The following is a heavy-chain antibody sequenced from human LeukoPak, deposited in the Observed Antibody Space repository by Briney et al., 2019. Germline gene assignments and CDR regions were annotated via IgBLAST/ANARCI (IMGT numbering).Heavy chain of an antibody. V-gene: IGHV4-59*01. CDR3: AREKAAVGTNWGDYFDY. CDR2: IYQSGST. J-gene: IGHJ4*02. CDR1: GGSISNYY. Sequence: SETLSLTCTVSGGSISNYYWTWIRQPPGKGLEWIGNIYQSGSTNYTNDNPSLKSRVTISMDTPKSQFALKLRFVTAADTAMYYCAREKAAVGTNWGDYFDYWGQGILVTVSS. D-gene: IGHD6-13*01.